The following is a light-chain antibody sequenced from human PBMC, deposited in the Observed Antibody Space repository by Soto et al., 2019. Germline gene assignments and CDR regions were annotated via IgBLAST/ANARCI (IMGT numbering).Light chain of an antibody. V-gene: IGKV1-5*03. CDR2: RAS. Sequence: DIQMTQSPSTLSASVGDRVTITCRASQSISSWLAWYQRKPGKAPKLLIYRASILESGVPSSFSGSGSGTEFTLTISSLQPDDFETYYCQQYNGYPWTFGQGTKVE. CDR1: QSISSW. CDR3: QQYNGYPWT. J-gene: IGKJ1*01.